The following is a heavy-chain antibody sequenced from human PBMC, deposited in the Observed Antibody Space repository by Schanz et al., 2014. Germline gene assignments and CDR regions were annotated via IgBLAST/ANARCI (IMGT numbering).Heavy chain of an antibody. Sequence: EVQLLESGGGLVQPGGSLRLSCAASGFTFSSYAMTWVRQAPGMGLEWVSAISGRDGSTYYADSVRGRFTISRDNSKNTLYLQMNSLRAEDTAVYYCANNWNLDYWGQGSLVTVSP. CDR2: ISGRDGST. D-gene: IGHD1-20*01. CDR3: ANNWNLDY. CDR1: GFTFSSYA. J-gene: IGHJ4*02. V-gene: IGHV3-23*01.